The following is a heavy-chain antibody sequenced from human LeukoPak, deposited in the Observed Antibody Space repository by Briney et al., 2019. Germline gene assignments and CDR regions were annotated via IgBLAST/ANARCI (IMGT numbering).Heavy chain of an antibody. V-gene: IGHV1-2*02. J-gene: IGHJ4*02. CDR1: GYTFTDYY. CDR3: ARTLTTATWDY. Sequence: ASVKVSCKASGYTFTDYYFNWVRQAPGQRLEWMGWINPNSGGTHYAQNFQDRVTMTRDTSINTAYMELSRLRTDDTAVYYCARTLTTATWDYWGQGTLVTVSS. CDR2: INPNSGGT. D-gene: IGHD3-9*01.